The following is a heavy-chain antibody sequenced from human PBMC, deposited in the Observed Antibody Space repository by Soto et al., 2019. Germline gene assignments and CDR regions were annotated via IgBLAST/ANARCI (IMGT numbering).Heavy chain of an antibody. CDR1: GGTFSRYT. D-gene: IGHD6-6*01. CDR2: IIPILGIA. CDR3: AQYSSSSGEYYFDY. V-gene: IGHV1-69*02. J-gene: IGHJ4*02. Sequence: GASVKVSCKASGGTFSRYTISWVRQAPGQGLEWMGRIIPILGIANYAQKFQGRVTITADKSTSTAYMELSSLRSEDTAVYYCAQYSSSSGEYYFDYWGQGTLVTVSS.